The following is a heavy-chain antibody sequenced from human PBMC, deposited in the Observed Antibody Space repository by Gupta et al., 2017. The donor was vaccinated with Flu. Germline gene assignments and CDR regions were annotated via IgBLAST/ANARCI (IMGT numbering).Heavy chain of an antibody. D-gene: IGHD2-15*01. CDR1: GYSFTSYW. Sequence: EVQLVQSGAEVKKDGESLKISCKSSGYSFTSYWIGWVRQTPGKGLEWMGIINPGDSDTRYSPPFQGQVIISADKSIRTAYLQWSSLKASDTAMYYCLRQYGFVEKRTEIDYWGQGTLVTVSS. V-gene: IGHV5-51*01. CDR3: LRQYGFVEKRTEIDY. J-gene: IGHJ4*02. CDR2: INPGDSDT.